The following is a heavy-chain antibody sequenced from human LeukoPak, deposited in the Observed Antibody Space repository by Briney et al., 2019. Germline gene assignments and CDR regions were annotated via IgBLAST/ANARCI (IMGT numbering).Heavy chain of an antibody. CDR2: IHYSGST. CDR3: ARLGTTGNWVDP. Sequence: PSETLSLTCTVSGGSISSYYWSWIRQPPGKGLEWIGYIHYSGSTNYNPSLKSRVTISVDTSKNQFSLKLSSVTAADTAVYYCARLGTTGNWVDPWGQGTLVTVSS. J-gene: IGHJ5*02. D-gene: IGHD4-17*01. CDR1: GGSISSYY. V-gene: IGHV4-59*01.